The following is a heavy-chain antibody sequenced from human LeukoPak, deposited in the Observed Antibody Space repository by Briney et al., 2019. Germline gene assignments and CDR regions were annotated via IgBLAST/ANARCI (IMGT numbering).Heavy chain of an antibody. Sequence: GGSLRLSCAASGFIFNSYGMHWVRQAPGKGLEWVAFIRSDGTNKYYADSVKGRFTISRDNSKNTLYLQMNSLRPEDAAVYYCAKGYSFHFDYWGQGTLVTVSS. CDR3: AKGYSFHFDY. D-gene: IGHD5-18*01. CDR2: IRSDGTNK. J-gene: IGHJ4*02. CDR1: GFIFNSYG. V-gene: IGHV3-30*02.